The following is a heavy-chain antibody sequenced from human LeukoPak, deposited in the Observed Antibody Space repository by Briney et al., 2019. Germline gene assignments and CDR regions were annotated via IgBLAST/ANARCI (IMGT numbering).Heavy chain of an antibody. J-gene: IGHJ4*02. D-gene: IGHD3-16*01. CDR1: GFSVSSKY. CDR2: ISGSGGST. Sequence: GGSLRLSCAASGFSVSSKYMIRVRQAPGKGLEWISTISGSGGSTHYAESVKGRFTIFRDNSKNMVFLQMNSLRAEDTALYYCTKVLWGLTLLSSDYWGQGTLVTVSS. V-gene: IGHV3-23*01. CDR3: TKVLWGLTLLSSDY.